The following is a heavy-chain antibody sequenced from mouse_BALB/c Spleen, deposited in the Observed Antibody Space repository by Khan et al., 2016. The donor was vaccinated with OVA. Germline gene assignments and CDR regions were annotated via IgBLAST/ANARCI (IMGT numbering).Heavy chain of an antibody. CDR2: ISYSGNT. D-gene: IGHD1-1*01. CDR3: AGVYGGDFDY. CDR1: GYSITTDYA. Sequence: EVQLQESGPGLVKPSQSLSLTCNVTGYSITTDYARYWLRQFPGNKLEWMGFISYSGNTKYNPSFKSSTTMTRDKSKNQFFLQLRSVTTEDTVRYYCAGVYGGDFDYWGQGTTLTVSS. J-gene: IGHJ2*01. V-gene: IGHV3-2*02.